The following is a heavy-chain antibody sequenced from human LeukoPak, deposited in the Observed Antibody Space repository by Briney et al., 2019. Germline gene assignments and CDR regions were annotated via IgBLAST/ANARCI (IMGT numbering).Heavy chain of an antibody. Sequence: GGSLRLSCAASGFTFSSYAMSWVRQAPGEGLEWVSSISGGGGTTYYPDSVKGQFTISRDNSKNTLYLQMNSLKAEDTAVYYCARARGGYDSHFDYWGQGTLVTASS. V-gene: IGHV3-23*01. CDR2: ISGGGGTT. D-gene: IGHD5-12*01. J-gene: IGHJ4*02. CDR3: ARARGGYDSHFDY. CDR1: GFTFSSYA.